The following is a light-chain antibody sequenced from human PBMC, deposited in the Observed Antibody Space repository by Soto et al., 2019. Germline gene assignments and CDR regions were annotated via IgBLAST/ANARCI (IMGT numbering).Light chain of an antibody. J-gene: IGLJ2*01. Sequence: QSVLTQPASVSGSPGQSITISCTGTSSDVGVNNYVSLYQQHPGNAPKLRIYDVSNRPSGVSNRFSGSKSGNTASLTISGLEAEDEADYYCSSYTSSSTVVFGGGTKLTVL. CDR1: SSDVGVNNY. CDR2: DVS. CDR3: SSYTSSSTVV. V-gene: IGLV2-14*01.